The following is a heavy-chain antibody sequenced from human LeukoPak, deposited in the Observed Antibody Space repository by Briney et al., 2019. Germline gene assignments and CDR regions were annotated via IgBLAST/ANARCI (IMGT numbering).Heavy chain of an antibody. CDR2: ISSSSSYI. Sequence: PGGSLRLSCAASGFTFSSYSMNWVRQAPGKGLEWVSSISSSSSYIYYADSVKGRFTISRDNAKNSLYLQMNSLRAEDTAVYYCARGHFLWFGEFNYYYYYYMDVWGKGTTVTVSS. CDR3: ARGHFLWFGEFNYYYYYYMDV. D-gene: IGHD3-10*01. J-gene: IGHJ6*03. CDR1: GFTFSSYS. V-gene: IGHV3-21*01.